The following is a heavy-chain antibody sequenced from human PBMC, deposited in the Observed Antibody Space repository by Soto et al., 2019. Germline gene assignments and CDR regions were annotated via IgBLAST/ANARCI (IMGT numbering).Heavy chain of an antibody. J-gene: IGHJ6*02. V-gene: IGHV3-30*18. CDR2: ISYDGSNK. Sequence: HPGGSLRLSCAASGFTFSSYGMHWVRQAPGKGLEWVAVISYDGSNKYYADSVKGRFTISRDNSKNTLYLQMNSLRAEDTAVYYCAKDLYRTYYYYYYGMDVWGQGTTVTVSS. D-gene: IGHD2-2*02. CDR1: GFTFSSYG. CDR3: AKDLYRTYYYYYYGMDV.